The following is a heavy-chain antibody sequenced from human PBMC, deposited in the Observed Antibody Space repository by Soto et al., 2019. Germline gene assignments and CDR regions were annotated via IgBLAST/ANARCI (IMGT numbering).Heavy chain of an antibody. Sequence: SETLSLTCAVYGGSFSGYYWSWIRQPPGKGLEWIGEINHSGSTNYNPSLKSRVTISVDTSKNLFSLKVSSVTAADTAVYYCARAPRYFDILTGSYYFDYWGQGTLVTVSS. CDR2: INHSGST. D-gene: IGHD3-9*01. CDR3: ARAPRYFDILTGSYYFDY. V-gene: IGHV4-34*01. CDR1: GGSFSGYY. J-gene: IGHJ4*02.